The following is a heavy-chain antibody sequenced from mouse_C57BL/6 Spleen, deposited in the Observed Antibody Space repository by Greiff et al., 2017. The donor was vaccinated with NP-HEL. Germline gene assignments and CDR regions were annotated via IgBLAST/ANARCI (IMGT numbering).Heavy chain of an antibody. D-gene: IGHD2-5*01. CDR1: GYAFSSSW. Sequence: VKLQESGPELVKPGASVKISCKASGYAFSSSWMNWVKQRPGKGLEWIGRIYPGDGDTNYNGKFKGKATLTADKSSSTAYMQLSSLTSEDSAVYFCASYSNYVMDYWGQGTSVTVSS. V-gene: IGHV1-82*01. J-gene: IGHJ4*01. CDR3: ASYSNYVMDY. CDR2: IYPGDGDT.